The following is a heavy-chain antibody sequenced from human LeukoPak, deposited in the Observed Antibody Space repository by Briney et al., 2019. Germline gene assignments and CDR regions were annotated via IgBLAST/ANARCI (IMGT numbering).Heavy chain of an antibody. V-gene: IGHV3-30*01. CDR2: ISSGGTYA. J-gene: IGHJ4*02. D-gene: IGHD3-10*01. CDR3: ARDSTYYYDSGSSGPHYFDN. CDR1: GFTFSNYA. Sequence: GGSLRLSCAASGFTFSNYAMHWVRQAPGKGLEWVSLISSGGTYAYYADSVKGRFTISRDNSMNTLYLQLNSLRAEDTAVYYCARDSTYYYDSGSSGPHYFDNWGQGTLVTVSS.